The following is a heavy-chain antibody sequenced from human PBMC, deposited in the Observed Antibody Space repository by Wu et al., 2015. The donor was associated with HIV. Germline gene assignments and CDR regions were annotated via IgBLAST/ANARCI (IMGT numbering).Heavy chain of an antibody. J-gene: IGHJ1*01. V-gene: IGHV1-18*01. Sequence: VQLVQSGGEVKKPGASVKVACKSSGYIFSDFGIHWVRQTPREGLEWMGWISAQNGNTKYAQKFQGRVTMTTETSSSTAYMELRSLRSDDTAVYFCARGHYYDTSSSPMYWG. CDR3: ARGHYYDTSSSPMY. CDR1: GYIFSDFG. D-gene: IGHD3-22*01. CDR2: ISAQNGNT.